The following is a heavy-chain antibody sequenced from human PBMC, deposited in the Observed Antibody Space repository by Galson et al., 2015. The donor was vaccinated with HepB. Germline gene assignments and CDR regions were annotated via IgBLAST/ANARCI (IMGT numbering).Heavy chain of an antibody. D-gene: IGHD3-22*01. Sequence: SLRLSCAASGFTFSSYAMHWVRQAPGKGLEWVAVISYDGSNKYYADSVKDRFTISRDNSKNTLYLQMNSLRAEDTAVYYCARDYYDSSGYLDYWGQGTLVTVSS. J-gene: IGHJ4*02. CDR2: ISYDGSNK. CDR1: GFTFSSYA. CDR3: ARDYYDSSGYLDY. V-gene: IGHV3-30*04.